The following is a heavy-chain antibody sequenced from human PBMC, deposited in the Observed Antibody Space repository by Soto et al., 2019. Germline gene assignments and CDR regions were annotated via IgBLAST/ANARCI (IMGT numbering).Heavy chain of an antibody. Sequence: PGESLKISCKGSGYSFSTYWIGWVRQMPGKGLEWMGIIYPADSDTRYSPSFQGQVTISADKSITTAYLQWSSLKASDTAMHYCARRVGAATSRAFDIWGQGTMVTVSS. J-gene: IGHJ3*02. CDR2: IYPADSDT. CDR1: GYSFSTYW. D-gene: IGHD1-26*01. CDR3: ARRVGAATSRAFDI. V-gene: IGHV5-51*01.